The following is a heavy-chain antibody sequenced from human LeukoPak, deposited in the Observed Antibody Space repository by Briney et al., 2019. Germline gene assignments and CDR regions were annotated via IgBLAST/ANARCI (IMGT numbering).Heavy chain of an antibody. CDR3: AREDASSWDY. V-gene: IGHV3-21*01. J-gene: IGHJ4*02. D-gene: IGHD6-13*01. CDR1: GFTFSSYE. CDR2: IISSGSYI. Sequence: PGGSLRLSCAASGFTFSSYEMNWVRQAPGKGLEWVSSIISSGSYIYYADSVKGRFIISRDNAKNSLYLQMNSLRAEDTAVYYCAREDASSWDYWGQGILVTVSS.